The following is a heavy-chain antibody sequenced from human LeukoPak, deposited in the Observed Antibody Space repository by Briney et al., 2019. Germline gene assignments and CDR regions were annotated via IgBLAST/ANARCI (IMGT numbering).Heavy chain of an antibody. CDR3: AREAEDEYSYGRGWFDP. D-gene: IGHD5-18*01. J-gene: IGHJ5*02. CDR1: GFTFSSYG. CDR2: IRYDGGKK. V-gene: IGHV3-30*02. Sequence: GGSLRLSCAASGFTFSSYGMHWVRQAPGKGLEWVAFIRYDGGKKYYADSVKGRFTISRDNAKKSLYLQMNSLRAEDTALYYCAREAEDEYSYGRGWFDPWGQGTLVTVSS.